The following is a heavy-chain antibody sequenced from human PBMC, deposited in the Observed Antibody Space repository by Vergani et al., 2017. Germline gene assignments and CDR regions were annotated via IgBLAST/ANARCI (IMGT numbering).Heavy chain of an antibody. V-gene: IGHV3-23*01. CDR1: GFTFSSYA. J-gene: IGHJ4*02. CDR3: TTKYYDILTGYYADY. D-gene: IGHD3-9*01. Sequence: EVQLLESGGGLAQPGGSLRLSCAASGFTFSSYAMSWVRQAPGKGLEWVSAISGSGGSTYYADSVKGRFTISRDNSKNTLYLQMNSLRAEDTAVYYCTTKYYDILTGYYADYWGQGTLVTVSS. CDR2: ISGSGGST.